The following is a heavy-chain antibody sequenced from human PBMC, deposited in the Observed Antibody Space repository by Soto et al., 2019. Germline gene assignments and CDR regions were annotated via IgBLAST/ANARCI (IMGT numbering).Heavy chain of an antibody. J-gene: IGHJ3*01. CDR3: AKDLTMGDDAFDV. CDR2: INWNSNIR. CDR1: GFPFAGYA. Sequence: EVQLVESGGGLVQPGRSLRLSCAASGFPFAGYAMHWVRQVPGRGLEWVSGINWNSNIRGYADSVKGRFTISRDNAENSLYLQMYSLRVEDTALYYCAKDLTMGDDAFDVWGQGTMVTVSS. D-gene: IGHD3-16*01. V-gene: IGHV3-9*01.